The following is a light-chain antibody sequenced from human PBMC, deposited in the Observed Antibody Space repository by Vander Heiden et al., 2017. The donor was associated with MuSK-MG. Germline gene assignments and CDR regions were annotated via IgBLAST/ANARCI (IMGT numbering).Light chain of an antibody. CDR1: SSDVGGHNY. CDR2: DVI. Sequence: PALTQPPPASGSLGPSVTISCTGVSSDVGGHNYVSWYQQHPGKAPKLMIFDVIKRPSGVPDRFSCSKSGNTASLTVSGLQAEDEADYYCSSKAGYNNVVFGGGTKLTVL. CDR3: SSKAGYNNVV. J-gene: IGLJ2*01. V-gene: IGLV2-8*01.